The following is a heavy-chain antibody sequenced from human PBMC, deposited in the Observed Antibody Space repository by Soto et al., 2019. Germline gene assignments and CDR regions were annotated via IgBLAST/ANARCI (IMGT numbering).Heavy chain of an antibody. CDR3: AGGGYCSSTSCYTSSSPPDV. CDR1: GYTFTGYY. V-gene: IGHV1-2*02. Sequence: QVQLVQSGAEVKKPGASVKVSCKASGYTFTGYYMHWVRQAPGQGLEWMGWINPNSGGTNYAQKFQGRVTMTRDTSISTDYMELSRLRSDDTAVYYCAGGGYCSSTSCYTSSSPPDVWGQGTTVTVSS. J-gene: IGHJ6*02. D-gene: IGHD2-2*02. CDR2: INPNSGGT.